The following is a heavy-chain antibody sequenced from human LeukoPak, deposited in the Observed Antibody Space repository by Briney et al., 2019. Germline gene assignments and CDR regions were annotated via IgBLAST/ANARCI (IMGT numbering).Heavy chain of an antibody. J-gene: IGHJ4*02. CDR1: GYTFTSYD. D-gene: IGHD2-2*01. V-gene: IGHV1-8*01. CDR2: VNPNSGHT. CDR3: ARGPSYCSSTSCYAFRLGY. Sequence: ASVKVSCKASGYTFTSYDVNWVRQATGQGLEWMGWVNPNSGHTGYAQKFQGRVTLTTNTSVSTAYMELSSLRSEDTAVYYCARGPSYCSSTSCYAFRLGYWGQGTLVTVSS.